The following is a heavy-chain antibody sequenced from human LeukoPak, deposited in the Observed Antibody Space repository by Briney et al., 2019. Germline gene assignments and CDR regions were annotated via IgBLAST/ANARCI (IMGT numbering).Heavy chain of an antibody. CDR2: MRRDGNEI. J-gene: IGHJ4*02. CDR1: GFTFSTYW. CDR3: ARDKYPGSGSYYIFDY. V-gene: IGHV3-7*01. Sequence: PGGSLRLSCSASGFTFSTYWMSWVRQAPGKGLEWVANMRRDGNEIYYLDSVRGRFTISRDNAKNSLYLQMNSLRAEDTAVYYCARDKYPGSGSYYIFDYWGQGTLVTVSS. D-gene: IGHD1-26*01.